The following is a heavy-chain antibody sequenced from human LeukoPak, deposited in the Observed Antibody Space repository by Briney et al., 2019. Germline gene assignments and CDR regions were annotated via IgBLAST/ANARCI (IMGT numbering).Heavy chain of an antibody. CDR2: ISGSGYNT. Sequence: GGSLRLSCAASGFTFSSCGMSWVRQAPGKGLEWVSTISGSGYNTYYADSVQGRFTISRDNSKNTLYLQMNSLRAEDTAVYYCAKDSRADYYYMDVWGKGTTVTVSS. J-gene: IGHJ6*03. CDR3: AKDSRADYYYMDV. V-gene: IGHV3-23*01. CDR1: GFTFSSCG. D-gene: IGHD2-2*01.